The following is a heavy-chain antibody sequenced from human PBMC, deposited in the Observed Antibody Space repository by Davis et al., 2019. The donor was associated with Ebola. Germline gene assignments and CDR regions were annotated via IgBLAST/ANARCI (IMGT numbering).Heavy chain of an antibody. CDR2: INPNSGGT. CDR1: GGSFSSYA. V-gene: IGHV1-2*04. Sequence: AASVTVSCKASGGSFSSYAISWVRQAPGQGLEWMGWINPNSGGTNYAQKLQGWVTMTRDNSISTAYMELRRLRSDDTALYYCARSGPVPGGAFDIWGQGTMVTVSS. J-gene: IGHJ3*02. CDR3: ARSGPVPGGAFDI. D-gene: IGHD2-15*01.